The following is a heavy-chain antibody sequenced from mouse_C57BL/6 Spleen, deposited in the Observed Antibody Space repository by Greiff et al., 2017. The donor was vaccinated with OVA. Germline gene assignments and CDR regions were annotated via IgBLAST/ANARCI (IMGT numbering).Heavy chain of an antibody. D-gene: IGHD3-2*02. CDR1: GFNIKDDY. V-gene: IGHV14-4*01. CDR2: IDPENGDT. Sequence: EVKLMESGAELVRPGASVKLSCTASGFNIKDDYMHWVKQRPEQGLEWIGWIDPENGDTEYASKFQGKATITADTSSNTAYLQLSSLTSEDTAVYYCTTDSSGSEDYWGQGTTLTVSS. J-gene: IGHJ2*01. CDR3: TTDSSGSEDY.